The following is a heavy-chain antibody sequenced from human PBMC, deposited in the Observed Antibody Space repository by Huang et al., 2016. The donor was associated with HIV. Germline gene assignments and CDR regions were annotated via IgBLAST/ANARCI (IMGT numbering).Heavy chain of an antibody. CDR1: GGSFSGYY. CDR2: INHSVST. Sequence: QVQLQQWGAGLLKPSETLSLTCAVYGGSFSGYYWSWIRQPPGKGLEWIGEINHSVSTNSNSSLKCRVTISVDTSKKQFSLKLSSVTAADTAVYYCARLYFPTASSGYCASPRYFDYWGQGTLVTVSS. J-gene: IGHJ4*02. V-gene: IGHV4-34*01. CDR3: ARLYFPTASSGYCASPRYFDY. D-gene: IGHD3-22*01.